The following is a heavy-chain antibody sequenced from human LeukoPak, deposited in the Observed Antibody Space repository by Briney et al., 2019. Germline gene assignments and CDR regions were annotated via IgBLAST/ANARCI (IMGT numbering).Heavy chain of an antibody. CDR3: VRDVDPSGHSSRLDP. Sequence: GGSLRLSCAAAGFTFSNFGMHWVRQAPGKGLEWAAAIHYDGSREYYGDSVKGRFTISRDSSKNTVFLQINRLRVEDTAVYYCVRDVDPSGHSSRLDPWGQGTLVTVSS. V-gene: IGHV3-33*01. CDR1: GFTFSNFG. J-gene: IGHJ5*02. CDR2: IHYDGSRE. D-gene: IGHD3-3*01.